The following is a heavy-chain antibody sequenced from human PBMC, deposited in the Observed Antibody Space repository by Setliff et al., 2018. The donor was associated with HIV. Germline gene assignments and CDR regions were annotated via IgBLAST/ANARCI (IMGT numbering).Heavy chain of an antibody. CDR3: ARLNLEQWVQRIDS. J-gene: IGHJ5*01. Sequence: KTSETLSLTCTVSGGSISSYYWSWIRQPPGKGLEWIGYIYTSGSTNYNPSLKSRVTISVDTSKNQFSLKLSSVTAADTAVYYCARLNLEQWVQRIDSWGQGTLVTVSS. CDR2: IYTSGST. D-gene: IGHD6-19*01. V-gene: IGHV4-4*08. CDR1: GGSISSYY.